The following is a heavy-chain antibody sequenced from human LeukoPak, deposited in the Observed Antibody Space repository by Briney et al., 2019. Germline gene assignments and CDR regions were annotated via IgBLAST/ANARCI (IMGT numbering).Heavy chain of an antibody. D-gene: IGHD6-13*01. CDR2: IYPGDSDT. CDR1: GYSFTSYW. J-gene: IGHJ6*02. CDR3: ARHGLAAADGYYYGMDV. V-gene: IGHV5-51*01. Sequence: GESLKISCKGSGYSFTSYWIGWVRQMPRKGLEWMGIIYPGDSDTRYSPSFQGQVTISADKSISTAYLQWSSLKASDTAMYYCARHGLAAADGYYYGMDVWGQGTTVTVSS.